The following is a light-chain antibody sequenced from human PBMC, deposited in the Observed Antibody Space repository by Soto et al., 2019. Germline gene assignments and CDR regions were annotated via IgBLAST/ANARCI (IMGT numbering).Light chain of an antibody. CDR3: QQYGSSPFT. J-gene: IGKJ3*01. Sequence: ENVLTQSPGTLSLSPGESATLSCRASQTLSNNFLVWYQHKPGQAPRLLIYGASIRATGIPDRFSGSGSGTDFTLTISRLEPEDFALYYCQQYGSSPFTFGPGTKVD. V-gene: IGKV3-20*01. CDR1: QTLSNNF. CDR2: GAS.